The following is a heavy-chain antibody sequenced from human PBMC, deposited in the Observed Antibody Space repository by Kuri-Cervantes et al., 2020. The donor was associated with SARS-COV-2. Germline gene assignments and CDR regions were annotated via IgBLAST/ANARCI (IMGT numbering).Heavy chain of an antibody. Sequence: GSLRLSCTVSGDSITTSPYYWAWVRQPPGKVLEWIGSFYYGGSTYENPSLKSRVTMSVDTSQNQFFLRLSSVTAADTAVYYCARQSDSVDYWGQGTLVTVSS. V-gene: IGHV4-39*07. CDR1: GDSITTSPYY. J-gene: IGHJ4*02. CDR3: ARQSDSVDY. D-gene: IGHD2-15*01. CDR2: FYYGGST.